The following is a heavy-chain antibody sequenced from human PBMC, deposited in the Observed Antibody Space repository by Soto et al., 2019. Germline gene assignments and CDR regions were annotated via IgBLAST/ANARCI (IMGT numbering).Heavy chain of an antibody. CDR2: ISGSGGST. CDR3: AKGILMATILFPAFDI. CDR1: GFTFDIYS. Sequence: PGGSLRLSCAASGFTFDIYSMHWVRQAPGKGLEWVAAISGSGGSTYYADSVKGRFTISRDNSKNTLYLQMNSLRAEDTAVYYCAKGILMATILFPAFDIWGQGTMVTVSS. D-gene: IGHD5-12*01. V-gene: IGHV3-23*01. J-gene: IGHJ3*02.